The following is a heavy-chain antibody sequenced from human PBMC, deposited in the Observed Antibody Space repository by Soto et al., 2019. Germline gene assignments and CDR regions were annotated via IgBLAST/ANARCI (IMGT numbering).Heavy chain of an antibody. V-gene: IGHV3-30*18. Sequence: GGSLRLSSAASGFTFSSYGMHWVRQAPGKGLEWVAVISYDGSNKYYADSVKGRFTISRDNSKNTLYLQMNSLRAEDTAVYYRAKGSMFLLDYWGQGTLVTVSS. CDR3: AKGSMFLLDY. CDR2: ISYDGSNK. D-gene: IGHD3-10*02. CDR1: GFTFSSYG. J-gene: IGHJ4*02.